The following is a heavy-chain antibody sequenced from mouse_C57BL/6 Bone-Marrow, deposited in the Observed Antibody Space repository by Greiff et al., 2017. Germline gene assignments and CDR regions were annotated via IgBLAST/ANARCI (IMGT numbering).Heavy chain of an antibody. CDR3: ARPFYYGYDVRFAY. CDR2: INPNYGTT. Sequence: VQLQQSGPELVKPGASVKISCKASGYSFTDYNMNWVKQSNGKSLEWIGVINPNYGTTSYNQKFKGKATLTVDQSSSTAYMQLNSLTSEDAAVYYCARPFYYGYDVRFAYWGQGTLVTVSA. D-gene: IGHD2-2*01. J-gene: IGHJ3*01. CDR1: GYSFTDYN. V-gene: IGHV1-39*01.